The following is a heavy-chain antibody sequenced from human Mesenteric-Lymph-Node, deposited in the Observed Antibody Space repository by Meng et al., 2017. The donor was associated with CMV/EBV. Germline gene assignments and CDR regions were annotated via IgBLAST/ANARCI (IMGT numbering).Heavy chain of an antibody. CDR2: INHDGAIT. Sequence: GESLKISCAASGFPFGSDVMHWVRQAPGKGLVWVARINHDGAITTYVDSVKGRFTVSRDNAKSTLSLQMNSLRAEDTAVYYCARDRNYIFDFWGRGTLVTVSS. CDR3: ARDRNYIFDF. J-gene: IGHJ4*02. V-gene: IGHV3-74*03. D-gene: IGHD1-7*01. CDR1: GFPFGSDV.